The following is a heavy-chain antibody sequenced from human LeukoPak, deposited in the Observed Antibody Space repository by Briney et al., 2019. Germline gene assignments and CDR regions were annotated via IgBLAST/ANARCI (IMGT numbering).Heavy chain of an antibody. V-gene: IGHV4-34*01. CDR1: GGSFSGYY. CDR3: ARGRYYDILTGYYKAFDI. J-gene: IGHJ3*02. D-gene: IGHD3-9*01. Sequence: SETLSLTCTVDGGSFSGYYWSWIRQPPGKGLEWIGEINHSGSTNYNPSLKSRVTISVDTSKNQFSLKLSSVTAADTAVYYCARGRYYDILTGYYKAFDIWGQGTMVTVSS. CDR2: INHSGST.